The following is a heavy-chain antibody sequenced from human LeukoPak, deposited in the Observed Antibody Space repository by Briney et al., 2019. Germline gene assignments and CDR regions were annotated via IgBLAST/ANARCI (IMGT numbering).Heavy chain of an antibody. J-gene: IGHJ4*02. V-gene: IGHV4-30-4*01. CDR1: GGSISSGDYY. CDR2: IYYSGST. Sequence: SQTLSLTCTVSGGSISSGDYYWSWIRQPPGKGLEWIGYIYYSGSTYYNPSLKSRVTISVDTSKNQFSLKLSSVTAADTAVHHCAREGSGYYRIDYWGQGTLVTVSS. CDR3: AREGSGYYRIDY. D-gene: IGHD3-22*01.